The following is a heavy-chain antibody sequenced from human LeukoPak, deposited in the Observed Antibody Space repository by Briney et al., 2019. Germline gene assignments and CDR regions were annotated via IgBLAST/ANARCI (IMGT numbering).Heavy chain of an antibody. CDR3: AKAGGSSGFNDY. D-gene: IGHD6-19*01. Sequence: GRSLRLSCAASGFTFSSYGMHWVRQAPGKGLEWVAVISYDGSNKYYADSVKGRFTISRDNSKNTLYLQMNSLRAEDTAVYYCAKAGGSSGFNDYWGQGTLVTVSS. CDR2: ISYDGSNK. V-gene: IGHV3-30*18. CDR1: GFTFSSYG. J-gene: IGHJ4*02.